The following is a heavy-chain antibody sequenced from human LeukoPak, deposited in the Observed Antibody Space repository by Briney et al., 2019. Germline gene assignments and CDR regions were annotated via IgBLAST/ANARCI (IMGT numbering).Heavy chain of an antibody. V-gene: IGHV3-30-3*01. CDR1: GFTFSSYA. D-gene: IGHD4-11*01. CDR3: ARDGVTSYYYYMDV. Sequence: PGGSLRLSCAASGFTFSSYAMHWVRQAPGKGLEWVAVISYDGSNKYYADSVKGLFTISRDNSKNTLYLQMNSLRAEDTAVYYCARDGVTSYYYYMDVWGKGTTVTVSS. J-gene: IGHJ6*03. CDR2: ISYDGSNK.